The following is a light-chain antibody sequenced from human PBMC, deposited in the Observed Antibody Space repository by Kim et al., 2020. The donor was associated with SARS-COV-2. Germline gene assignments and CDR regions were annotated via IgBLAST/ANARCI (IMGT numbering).Light chain of an antibody. J-gene: IGLJ3*02. Sequence: ALGQTVRITGQRNGLKGHYASWYHQKTGRDHVLVNDGKNNRPSWITGRYTGSSSRNTASLSITGAQAEDEAEYYWNSRDSRSRVVGGGTRLSVL. V-gene: IGLV3-19*01. CDR2: GKN. CDR3: NSRDSRSRV. CDR1: GLKGHY.